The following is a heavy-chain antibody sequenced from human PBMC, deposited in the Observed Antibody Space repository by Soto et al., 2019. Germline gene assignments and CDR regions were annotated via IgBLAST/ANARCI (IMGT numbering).Heavy chain of an antibody. V-gene: IGHV4-4*02. Sequence: QVQLQESGPRLVKPSGTLSLTCAVSGASISSTNWWTWVRQPPGKGLEWIGEIYHTGSTKYNPSLQSRVTISLDTSNNRFSLNLSSVTAADTAVYSCASLPPRIVVVVLPIPTWGQGTLVTVSS. CDR3: ASLPPRIVVVVLPIPT. CDR2: IYHTGST. CDR1: GASISSTNW. D-gene: IGHD2-15*01. J-gene: IGHJ4*02.